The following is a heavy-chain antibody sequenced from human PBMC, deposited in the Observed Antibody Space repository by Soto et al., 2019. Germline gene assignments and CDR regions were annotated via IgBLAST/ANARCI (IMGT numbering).Heavy chain of an antibody. CDR3: ARENTAKYDY. V-gene: IGHV4-39*07. CDR2: IYYSGST. CDR1: GGSISSSSYY. Sequence: PSETLSLTCTVSGGSISSSSYYWGWIRQPPGKGLEWIGNIYYSGSTYYNPSLKSRVTTSVDTSKNQFSLKLSSVTAADTAVYYCARENTAKYDYWGQGTLVTVSS. J-gene: IGHJ4*02. D-gene: IGHD5-18*01.